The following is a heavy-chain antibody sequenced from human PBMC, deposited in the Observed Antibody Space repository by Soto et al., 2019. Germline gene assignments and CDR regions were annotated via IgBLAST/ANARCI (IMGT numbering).Heavy chain of an antibody. J-gene: IGHJ3*02. Sequence: ASVKVSCKASGYTFTGYYMHWVRQAPGQGLEWMGWINPNSGGTNYAQKFQGWVTMSRDTSISTAYMELSRLRSDDTAVYYCARPYGSGSYDAFDIWGQGTMVTVSS. CDR3: ARPYGSGSYDAFDI. CDR2: INPNSGGT. CDR1: GYTFTGYY. V-gene: IGHV1-2*04. D-gene: IGHD3-10*01.